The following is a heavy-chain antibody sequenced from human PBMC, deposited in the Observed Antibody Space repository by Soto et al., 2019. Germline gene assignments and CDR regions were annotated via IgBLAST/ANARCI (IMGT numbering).Heavy chain of an antibody. Sequence: EVQLVESGGGLLKPGGSLTLSCAASGFSFSNVWMSWFRQAPGKGLEWVVHIKSKSVGGTTDYTAPVKGRFTISRDDSKYTLFLHMNSLKTEDTAVYYCTTYSTQTFCDGGSCYSVQTQIDDSWGQRILVTVSS. CDR2: IKSKSVGGTT. J-gene: IGHJ4*02. CDR1: GFSFSNVW. V-gene: IGHV3-15*01. CDR3: TTYSTQTFCDGGSCYSVQTQIDDS. D-gene: IGHD2-15*01.